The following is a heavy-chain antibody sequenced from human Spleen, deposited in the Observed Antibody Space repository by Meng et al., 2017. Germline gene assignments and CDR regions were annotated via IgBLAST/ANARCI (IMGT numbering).Heavy chain of an antibody. CDR3: ARGHRRTTAIPGPE. D-gene: IGHD4-17*01. CDR2: INWNGDST. J-gene: IGHJ4*02. CDR1: GFTFGDYG. V-gene: IGHV3-20*04. Sequence: GESLKISCAVSGFTFGDYGMSWVRQAPGKGLEWVSGINWNGDSTGYADSVKGRFTISRDNAKNSLYLQMNSLRVEDTAFYYCARGHRRTTAIPGPEWGQGTLVTVSS.